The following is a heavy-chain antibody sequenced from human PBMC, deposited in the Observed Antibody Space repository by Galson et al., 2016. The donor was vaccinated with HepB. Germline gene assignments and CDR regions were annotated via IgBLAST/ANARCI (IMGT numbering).Heavy chain of an antibody. CDR3: ARVLNYGDYADDY. Sequence: SLRLSCAASGFTFSTYWMSWIRQAPGKGLEWLANIKQDGREIYYVDSVKGRFTISRDNAKNSLYLKMKSLRAEDTAVYFCARVLNYGDYADDYWGQGTLVTVSS. D-gene: IGHD4-17*01. V-gene: IGHV3-7*01. CDR1: GFTFSTYW. CDR2: IKQDGREI. J-gene: IGHJ4*02.